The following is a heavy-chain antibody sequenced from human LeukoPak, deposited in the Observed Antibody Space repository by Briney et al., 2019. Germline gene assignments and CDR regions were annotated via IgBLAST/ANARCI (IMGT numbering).Heavy chain of an antibody. V-gene: IGHV1-18*01. J-gene: IGHJ6*03. D-gene: IGHD2-2*01. CDR2: ISAYNGNT. Sequence: ASVKVSCKASGYTFTSYGISWVRQAPGQGLEWMGWISAYNGNTNYAQKLQGRVTMTTDTSTSTAYMELRSLRSDDTAVYYCARDPKEGYCSSTSCLPPYYYYYYYMDVWGKGTTVTISS. CDR3: ARDPKEGYCSSTSCLPPYYYYYYYMDV. CDR1: GYTFTSYG.